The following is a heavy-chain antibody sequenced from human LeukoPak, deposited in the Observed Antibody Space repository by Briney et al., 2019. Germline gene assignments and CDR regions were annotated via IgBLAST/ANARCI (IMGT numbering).Heavy chain of an antibody. V-gene: IGHV3-33*01. CDR1: GFTFTTSG. J-gene: IGHJ4*02. D-gene: IGHD1-26*01. Sequence: GGSLRLSCATSGFTFTTSGMHRVRQAPGKGLEWVAFIWYDGSYKFYADSVKGRFSISRDNSKNTLSLQMNSLRAEDTAVYYCARDHSGSFYYFDYWGQGTLVTVSS. CDR3: ARDHSGSFYYFDY. CDR2: IWYDGSYK.